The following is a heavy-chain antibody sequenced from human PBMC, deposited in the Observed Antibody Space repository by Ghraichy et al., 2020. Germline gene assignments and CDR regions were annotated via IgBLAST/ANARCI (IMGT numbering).Heavy chain of an antibody. Sequence: SETLSLTCAVYGGSFSGYYWSWIRQPPGKGLEWIGEINHSGSTNYNPSLKSRVTISVDTSKNQFSLKLSSVTAADTAVYYCATFDEMASNWGQGTLVTVSS. CDR3: ATFDEMASN. D-gene: IGHD5-24*01. J-gene: IGHJ4*02. CDR1: GGSFSGYY. V-gene: IGHV4-34*01. CDR2: INHSGST.